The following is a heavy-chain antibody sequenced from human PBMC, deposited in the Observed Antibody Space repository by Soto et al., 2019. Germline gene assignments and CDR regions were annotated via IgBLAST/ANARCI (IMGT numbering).Heavy chain of an antibody. J-gene: IGHJ3*02. D-gene: IGHD4-17*01. Sequence: SETLSLTCTVSGASISSYYWSWIRQPPGKGLEWIGYIYYSGNTNYNPSLKSRVTMSVDTSKNQFSLKLSSVSAADTAVYYCARRSITVTTFAFDIWGQGTMVTVSS. CDR1: GASISSYY. CDR3: ARRSITVTTFAFDI. V-gene: IGHV4-59*01. CDR2: IYYSGNT.